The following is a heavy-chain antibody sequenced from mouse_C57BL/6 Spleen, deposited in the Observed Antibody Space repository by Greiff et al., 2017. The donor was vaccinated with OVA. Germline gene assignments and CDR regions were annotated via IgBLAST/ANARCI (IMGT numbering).Heavy chain of an antibody. V-gene: IGHV3-6*01. CDR1: GYSITSGYY. CDR2: ISYDGSN. J-gene: IGHJ2*01. Sequence: VQLKESGPGLVKPSQSLSLTCSVTGYSITSGYYWNWIRQFPGNKLEWMGYISYDGSNNYNPSLKNRISITRDTSKNQFFLKLNSVTTEDTATYYCARGHYNLYYFDYWGQGTTLTVSS. CDR3: ARGHYNLYYFDY. D-gene: IGHD2-4*01.